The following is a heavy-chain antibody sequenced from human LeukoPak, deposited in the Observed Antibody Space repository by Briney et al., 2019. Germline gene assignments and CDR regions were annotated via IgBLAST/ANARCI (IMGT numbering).Heavy chain of an antibody. D-gene: IGHD2/OR15-2a*01. V-gene: IGHV3-7*03. Sequence: GGSLRLSCAASGFSFGGYWMTWVRQAPGKGLEWVANIKEDGSEKYYADFVKGRFTISRDNAKNSLDLQMNSLRAEDTAVYCCARRGSTDYWGQGTLVTVSS. J-gene: IGHJ4*02. CDR3: ARRGSTDY. CDR1: GFSFGGYW. CDR2: IKEDGSEK.